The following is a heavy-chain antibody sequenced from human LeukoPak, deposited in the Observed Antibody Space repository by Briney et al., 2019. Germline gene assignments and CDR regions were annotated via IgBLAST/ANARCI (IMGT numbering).Heavy chain of an antibody. J-gene: IGHJ4*02. CDR2: ISSSSSYI. Sequence: GGSLRLSCAASGFTFSSYSMNWVRQAPGKGLEWVSSISSSSSYIYYADSVKGRFTISRDNAKNSLYLQMNSLRAEDTAVYYCARAIIYYYGSGTTIDYWGQGTLVTVSS. D-gene: IGHD3-10*01. V-gene: IGHV3-21*01. CDR1: GFTFSSYS. CDR3: ARAIIYYYGSGTTIDY.